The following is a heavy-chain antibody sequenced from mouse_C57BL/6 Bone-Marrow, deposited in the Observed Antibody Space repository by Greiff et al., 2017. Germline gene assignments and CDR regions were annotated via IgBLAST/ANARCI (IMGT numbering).Heavy chain of an antibody. CDR3: ARVSNFFLGYYFDY. CDR1: GYTFTSYT. CDR2: INPSSGYT. Sequence: VKLQESGAELARPGASVKMSCKASGYTFTSYTMHWVKQRPGQGLEWIGYINPSSGYTKYNQKFKDKATLTADKSSSTAYMQLSSLTSEDSAVYYCARVSNFFLGYYFDYWGQGTTLTVSS. J-gene: IGHJ2*01. D-gene: IGHD3-3*01. V-gene: IGHV1-4*01.